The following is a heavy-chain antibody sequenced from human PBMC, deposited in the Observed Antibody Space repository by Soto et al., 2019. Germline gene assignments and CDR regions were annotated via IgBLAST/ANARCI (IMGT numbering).Heavy chain of an antibody. D-gene: IGHD3-22*01. V-gene: IGHV3-30*18. CDR3: AKEYYDSSGLDY. Sequence: GGSLRLSTEASGFTFSSYGMDWVRQAPGKGLEWVAVISYDGSNKYYADSVKGRFTISRDNSKNTLYLQMNSLRAEDTAVYYCAKEYYDSSGLDYWGQGTLVTVSS. CDR2: ISYDGSNK. J-gene: IGHJ4*02. CDR1: GFTFSSYG.